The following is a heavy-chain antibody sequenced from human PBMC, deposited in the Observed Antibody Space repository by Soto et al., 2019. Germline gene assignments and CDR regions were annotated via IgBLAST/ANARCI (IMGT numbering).Heavy chain of an antibody. CDR3: ARVVSNHSAH. Sequence: QVQLQESGPGLVKPSETLSLTCTVSGDSVSSDTYYWSWIRQPPGKGLEWIGYMYYRGYTNYNPSVKSRVTISVDTSKNQFSLKLTSVTAADTAVYYCARVVSNHSAHWGQGTLVTVSS. D-gene: IGHD4-4*01. V-gene: IGHV4-61*01. CDR2: MYYRGYT. J-gene: IGHJ4*02. CDR1: GDSVSSDTYY.